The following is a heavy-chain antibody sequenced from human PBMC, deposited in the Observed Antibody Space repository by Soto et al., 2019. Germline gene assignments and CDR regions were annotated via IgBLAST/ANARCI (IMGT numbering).Heavy chain of an antibody. V-gene: IGHV6-1*01. D-gene: IGHD6-19*01. Sequence: PSQTLSLPCAISGDSVSSNSATWNWIRQSPSRGLEWLGRTYYRSKWYSDYAVSVKSRITINADTSKNQFTLHLNSVSPGDTAVYFCARNSSGWSYRYNYGVDVWGQGTSVTVSS. CDR1: GDSVSSNSAT. CDR2: TYYRSKWYS. J-gene: IGHJ6*02. CDR3: ARNSSGWSYRYNYGVDV.